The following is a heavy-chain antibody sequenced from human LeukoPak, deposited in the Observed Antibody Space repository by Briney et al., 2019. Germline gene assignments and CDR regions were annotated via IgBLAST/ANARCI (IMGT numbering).Heavy chain of an antibody. CDR3: ARGSSMVRGVIITQMYNWFDP. CDR1: GGSFSGYY. Sequence: SETLSLTCAVYGGSFSGYYWSWIRQPPGKGLEWIGEINHRGNTNYNPSLKSRVTISVDTSKNQFSLKLSSVTAADTAVYYCARGSSMVRGVIITQMYNWFDPWGQGTLVTVSS. V-gene: IGHV4-34*01. CDR2: INHRGNT. D-gene: IGHD3-10*01. J-gene: IGHJ5*02.